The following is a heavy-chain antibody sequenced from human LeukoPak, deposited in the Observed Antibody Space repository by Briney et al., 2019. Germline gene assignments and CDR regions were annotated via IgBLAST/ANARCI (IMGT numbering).Heavy chain of an antibody. D-gene: IGHD1-26*01. CDR1: GFTFSSYA. Sequence: GGSLRLSCAASGFTFSSYAMSWVRQAPGRGLEWVSSISSNGVSTYYADSVKGRFTISRDNSKNTLYLQMNSLRAEDTAVYYCARDVVGATYFDWGQGTLVTVSS. V-gene: IGHV3-23*01. CDR2: ISSNGVST. CDR3: ARDVVGATYFD. J-gene: IGHJ4*02.